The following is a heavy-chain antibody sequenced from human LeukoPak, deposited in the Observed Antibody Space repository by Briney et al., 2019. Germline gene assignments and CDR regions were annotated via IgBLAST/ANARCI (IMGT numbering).Heavy chain of an antibody. CDR1: GFTVSSNS. D-gene: IGHD1-1*01. CDR2: IYSDNT. CDR3: AREVQLERLGFGKEGSAFDY. Sequence: PGGSLRLSCTVSGFTVSSNSMSWVRQAPGKGLEWVSFIYSDNTHYSDSVKGRFTISRDNSKNTLYLQMNSLRAEDTAVYYCAREVQLERLGFGKEGSAFDYWGQGTLVTVSS. V-gene: IGHV3-53*01. J-gene: IGHJ4*02.